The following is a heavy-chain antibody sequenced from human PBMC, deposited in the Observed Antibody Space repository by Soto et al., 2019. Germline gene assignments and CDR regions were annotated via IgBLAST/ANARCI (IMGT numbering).Heavy chain of an antibody. CDR2: IIPIFGTA. CDR1: GGTCSSYA. V-gene: IGHV1-69*12. J-gene: IGHJ2*01. Sequence: QVQLVQSGAEVKKPGASVKVSCKASGGTCSSYAISWVRQAPGQGLEWMGGIIPIFGTATYAQKFQGRVTIPADESTSRAYMELSSTRSDDTAVYYCAKDLVYDWYCALWGRGTMVTVSS. D-gene: IGHD3-9*01. CDR3: AKDLVYDWYCAL.